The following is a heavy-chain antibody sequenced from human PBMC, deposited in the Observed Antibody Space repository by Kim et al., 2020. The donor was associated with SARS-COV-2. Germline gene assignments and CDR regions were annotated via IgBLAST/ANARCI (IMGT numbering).Heavy chain of an antibody. D-gene: IGHD1-26*01. CDR2: IYYSGST. V-gene: IGHV4-61*01. J-gene: IGHJ4*02. CDR1: GGSVSSGSYY. CDR3: ARDRRIVGATAGIDY. Sequence: SETLSLTCTVSGGSVSSGSYYWSWIRQPPGKGLEWIGYIYYSGSTNYNPSLKSRVTISVDTSKNQFSLKLSSVTAADTAVYYCARDRRIVGATAGIDYWGQGTLVTVSS.